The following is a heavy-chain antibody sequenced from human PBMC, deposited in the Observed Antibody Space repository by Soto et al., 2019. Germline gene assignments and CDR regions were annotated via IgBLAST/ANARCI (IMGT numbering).Heavy chain of an antibody. CDR3: AKDFKVSGGHYGSLNYYYGMDV. V-gene: IGHV3-30*18. D-gene: IGHD3-10*01. CDR2: ISYDGILK. CDR1: GFTFSDFG. Sequence: GSLRLSCAASGFTFSDFGMHWVRQAPGKGLEWVAIISYDGILKYYADSVKGRFTISRDTSKGAVYLQMNSLTPEDTAVYYCAKDFKVSGGHYGSLNYYYGMDVWGQGTTVTVSS. J-gene: IGHJ6*02.